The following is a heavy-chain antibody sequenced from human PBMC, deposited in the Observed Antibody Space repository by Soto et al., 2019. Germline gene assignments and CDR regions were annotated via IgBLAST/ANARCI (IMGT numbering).Heavy chain of an antibody. J-gene: IGHJ1*01. CDR3: AIYDSSGSRGFQH. CDR1: GCSISSGAYY. Sequence: QVQLQESDPGLVKPSQTLSLTCTVSGCSISSGAYYWSWIRQHPGKGLEWIGYIYYSGSTYYNPSLKSRVTRSVDTSKNQFSLKLSSVTAADTAVYYCAIYDSSGSRGFQHWGQGTLVTVSS. V-gene: IGHV4-31*03. CDR2: IYYSGST. D-gene: IGHD3-22*01.